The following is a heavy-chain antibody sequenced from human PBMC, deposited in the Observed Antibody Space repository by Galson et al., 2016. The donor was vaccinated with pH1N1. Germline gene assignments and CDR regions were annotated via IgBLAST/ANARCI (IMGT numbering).Heavy chain of an antibody. V-gene: IGHV1-2*02. Sequence: SVKVSCKASGDTFRDFYVHWVRQAPGQGLEWMGWINIKSGATKYTQKFQVKVTLSTDTSLNTVYMELSRLTSDDTAVYYCATAGVVVSATGEYWGQGTLVTVSS. CDR2: INIKSGAT. J-gene: IGHJ4*02. CDR3: ATAGVVVSATGEY. D-gene: IGHD2-15*01. CDR1: GDTFRDFY.